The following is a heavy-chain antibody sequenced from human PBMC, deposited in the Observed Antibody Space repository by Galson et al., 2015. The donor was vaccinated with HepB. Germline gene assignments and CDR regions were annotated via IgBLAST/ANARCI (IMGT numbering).Heavy chain of an antibody. CDR3: ARGHYYDSTGAYYFDY. CDR2: TYYRSKWSS. V-gene: IGHV6-1*01. Sequence: CAISGDSVSSNRAAWNWIRQSPSRGLEWLGRTYYRSKWSSDYAASVKSRITINADTSKNQFSLQLNSVTTEDTAVYYCARGHYYDSTGAYYFDYWGQGTLVTVSS. J-gene: IGHJ4*02. CDR1: GDSVSSNRAA. D-gene: IGHD3-22*01.